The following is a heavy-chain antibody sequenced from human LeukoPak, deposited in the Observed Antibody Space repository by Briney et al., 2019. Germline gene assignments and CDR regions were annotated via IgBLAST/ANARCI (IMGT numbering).Heavy chain of an antibody. V-gene: IGHV4-59*02. CDR2: GFYTGRT. J-gene: IGHJ4*02. Sequence: SETLSLTCTVSGASVRSHYWSWIRQTPGKGLEWLGYGFYTGRTNYNPSLGSRVAISLDTSKNQFSLRLTAVTAADTAVYYCARRDGDNYDFDYWGQGILVTVSS. CDR3: ARRDGDNYDFDY. CDR1: GASVRSHY. D-gene: IGHD5-24*01.